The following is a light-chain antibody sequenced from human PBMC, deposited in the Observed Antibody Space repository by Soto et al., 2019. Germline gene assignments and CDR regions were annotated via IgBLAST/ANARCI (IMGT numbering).Light chain of an antibody. J-gene: IGKJ3*01. Sequence: EIVMTQSPGTLSVSPGERATLSCRASQSVSVNLAWYQQKPGQAPRLLIYGVSTRATGIPARFSGSESGTEFTLTISSLQSEDFAVYYCQHLNYYPPFTFGPGTKVDLE. CDR3: QHLNYYPPFT. CDR2: GVS. CDR1: QSVSVN. V-gene: IGKV3-15*01.